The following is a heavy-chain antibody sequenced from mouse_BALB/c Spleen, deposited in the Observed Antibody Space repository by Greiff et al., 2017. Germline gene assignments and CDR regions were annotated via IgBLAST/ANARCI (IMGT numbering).Heavy chain of an antibody. CDR3: VREGYHFDY. Sequence: VQLQESGPGLVAPSQSLSITCTVSGFSLTSYDISWIRQPPGKGLEWLGVIWTGGGTNYNSAFMSRLSISKDNSKSQVFLKMNSLQTDDTAIYYCVREGYHFDYWGQGTTLTVSS. J-gene: IGHJ2*01. CDR1: GFSLTSYD. V-gene: IGHV2-9-2*01. CDR2: IWTGGGT.